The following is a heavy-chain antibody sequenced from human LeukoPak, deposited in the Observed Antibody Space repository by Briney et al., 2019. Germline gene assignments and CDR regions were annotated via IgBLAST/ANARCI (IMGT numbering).Heavy chain of an antibody. CDR2: INPNSGGT. D-gene: IGHD3-22*01. Sequence: ASVKVSCEASGYTFTGYFIHWVRQAPGQGLEWMGWINPNSGGTNYAQKFQGRVTMTRDTSISTAYMELSRLRSDDTAVYYCARDERYDSSGYPFDYWGQGTMVTVSS. CDR1: GYTFTGYF. CDR3: ARDERYDSSGYPFDY. V-gene: IGHV1-2*02. J-gene: IGHJ4*02.